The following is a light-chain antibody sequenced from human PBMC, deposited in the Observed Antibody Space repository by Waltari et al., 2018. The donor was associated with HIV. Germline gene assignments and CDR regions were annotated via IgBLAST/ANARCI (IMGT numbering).Light chain of an antibody. CDR2: GNS. J-gene: IGLJ3*02. CDR1: SSNIGADYH. CDR3: QSYDRSLSAWV. Sequence: QSVLAQPPSVSGAPGQRVTISCTGSSSNIGADYHVYWYQHLPGTAPKLLISGNSKRPSGVPNRFSGSKSDTSASLAITGLQAEDEADYYCQSYDRSLSAWVFGGGTRLNVL. V-gene: IGLV1-40*01.